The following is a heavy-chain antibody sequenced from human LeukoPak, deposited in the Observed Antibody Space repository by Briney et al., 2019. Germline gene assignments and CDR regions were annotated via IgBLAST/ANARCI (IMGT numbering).Heavy chain of an antibody. D-gene: IGHD3-22*01. CDR1: GYTFTSYG. CDR2: ISAYNDNT. J-gene: IGHJ4*02. Sequence: ASVKVSCKASGYTFTSYGISWVRQAPGQGLEWMGWISAYNDNTNYAQKLQGRVTMTTDTSTSTAYMELRSLRSDDTAVYYCARGGNYYDSSGYYYVGYFDYWGQGTLVTVSS. CDR3: ARGGNYYDSSGYYYVGYFDY. V-gene: IGHV1-18*01.